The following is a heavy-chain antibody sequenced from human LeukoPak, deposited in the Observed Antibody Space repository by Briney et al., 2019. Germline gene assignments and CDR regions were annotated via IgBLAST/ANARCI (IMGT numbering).Heavy chain of an antibody. CDR3: AFGGDVDY. CDR2: ISSSGYST. D-gene: IGHD3-10*01. Sequence: GSLRLSCAASGFTFSSYAMTWVRQAPGKGLEWVSTISSSGYSTYYADSVKGRFTISRDNSKNTLYLQLNSLRADDTAVYYCAFGGDVDYWGQGTLVTVSS. V-gene: IGHV3-23*01. J-gene: IGHJ4*02. CDR1: GFTFSSYA.